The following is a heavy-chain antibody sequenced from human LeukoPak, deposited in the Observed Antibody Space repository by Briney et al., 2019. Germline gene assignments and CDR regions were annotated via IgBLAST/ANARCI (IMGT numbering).Heavy chain of an antibody. D-gene: IGHD1-26*01. CDR2: IHPSGGAT. CDR3: ARGRAEGRRPRASANWFDL. Sequence: ASVKVSCKASGYTFTGYYIHWVRQAPGRGLEWMGLIHPSGGATTYAQNFQGRITMTRDTSATTVDMDLSSLISEDTAIYYCARGRAEGRRPRASANWFDLWGQGTLVTVSS. CDR1: GYTFTGYY. V-gene: IGHV1-46*01. J-gene: IGHJ5*02.